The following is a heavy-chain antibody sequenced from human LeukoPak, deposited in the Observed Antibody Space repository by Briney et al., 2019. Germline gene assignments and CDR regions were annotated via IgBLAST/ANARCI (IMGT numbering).Heavy chain of an antibody. CDR2: IYYSGST. V-gene: IGHV4-59*01. J-gene: IGHJ5*02. CDR1: GGSISSYY. CDR3: ARDLGGQGIWSGRKEEGGWFDP. Sequence: SETLSLTCTVSGGSISSYYWSWIRQPPGKGLEWIGYIYYSGSTNYNPSLKGRVTISVDTSKNQFSLKLSSVTAADTAVYYCARDLGGQGIWSGRKEEGGWFDPWGQGTLVTVSS. D-gene: IGHD1-26*01.